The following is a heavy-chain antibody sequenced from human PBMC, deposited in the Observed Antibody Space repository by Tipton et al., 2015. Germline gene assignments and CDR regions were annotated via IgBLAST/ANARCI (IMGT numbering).Heavy chain of an antibody. Sequence: TLSLTCTVSGGSVSSGSYYWSWIRQPPGKGLEWIGYISYSETSHYNPSLKSRATISIDTSKNQFSLKLTSVTAADTAVYYCARDLEHGMDVWGQGTTVTVSS. V-gene: IGHV4-61*01. CDR2: ISYSETS. CDR3: ARDLEHGMDV. J-gene: IGHJ6*02. D-gene: IGHD5-24*01. CDR1: GGSVSSGSYY.